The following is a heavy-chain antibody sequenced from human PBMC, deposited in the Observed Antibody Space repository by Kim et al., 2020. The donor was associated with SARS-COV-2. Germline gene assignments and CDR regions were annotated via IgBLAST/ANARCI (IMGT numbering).Heavy chain of an antibody. Sequence: IANYAQKVQGRVTITADKSTSTAYMGLSSLRSEDTAVYYCARDKVDKGGYWGQGTLVTVSS. V-gene: IGHV1-69*04. D-gene: IGHD2-15*01. J-gene: IGHJ4*02. CDR2: IA. CDR3: ARDKVDKGGY.